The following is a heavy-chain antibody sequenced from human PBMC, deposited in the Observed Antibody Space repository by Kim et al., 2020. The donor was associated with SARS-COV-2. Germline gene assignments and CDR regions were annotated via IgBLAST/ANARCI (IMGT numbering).Heavy chain of an antibody. D-gene: IGHD6-19*01. CDR2: IYYSGST. Sequence: SETLSLTCTVSGGSISSSSYYWGWIRQPPGKGLEWIGSIYYSGSTYYNPSLKSRVTISVDTSKNQFSLKLSSVTAADTAVYYCASESIAVAGKGGELDYWGQGTLVTVSS. V-gene: IGHV4-39*01. CDR3: ASESIAVAGKGGELDY. CDR1: GGSISSSSYY. J-gene: IGHJ4*02.